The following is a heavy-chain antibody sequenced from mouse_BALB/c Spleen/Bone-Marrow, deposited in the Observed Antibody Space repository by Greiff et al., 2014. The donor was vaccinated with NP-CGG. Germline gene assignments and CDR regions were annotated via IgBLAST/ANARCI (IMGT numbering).Heavy chain of an antibody. V-gene: IGHV1S126*01. J-gene: IGHJ4*01. CDR3: ARELLRLRSAMDY. CDR1: GYSFTSYW. Sequence: QVQLQQSGPQLLRPGASVKISCKASGYSFTSYWMHWVKQRPGQGLEWIGMIDPSDSETRLNQKFKDKATLTVDKSSSTAYMQLSSPTSEDSAVYYCARELLRLRSAMDYWGQGTSVTVSS. CDR2: IDPSDSET. D-gene: IGHD1-2*01.